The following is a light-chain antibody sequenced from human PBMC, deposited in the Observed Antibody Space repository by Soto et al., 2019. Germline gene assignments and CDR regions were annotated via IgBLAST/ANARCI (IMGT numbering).Light chain of an antibody. CDR2: DVS. Sequence: QSALTQPASVSGSPGQSITISCTGTSSNVGGRNSVSWYQQHPGKAPKLLIYDVSYRPSGVSYRFSGSKSGNTASLTIAGLQAEDEADYHCSSYTTTTTPPVVFGGGTKLTVL. V-gene: IGLV2-14*01. J-gene: IGLJ2*01. CDR3: SSYTTTTTPPVV. CDR1: SSNVGGRNS.